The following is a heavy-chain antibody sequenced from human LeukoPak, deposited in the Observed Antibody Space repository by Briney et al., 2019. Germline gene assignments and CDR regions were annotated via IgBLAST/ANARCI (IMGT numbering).Heavy chain of an antibody. J-gene: IGHJ4*02. Sequence: GASVKVSCKASGGTFSSYAISWVRQAPGQGLEWMGGIIPIFGTANYAQKFQGRVTITADKSTSTAYMELSSLRSEDTAVYYCAQRGRGYSGYDFDYWGQGTLVTVSS. CDR1: GGTFSSYA. CDR2: IIPIFGTA. D-gene: IGHD5-12*01. V-gene: IGHV1-69*06. CDR3: AQRGRGYSGYDFDY.